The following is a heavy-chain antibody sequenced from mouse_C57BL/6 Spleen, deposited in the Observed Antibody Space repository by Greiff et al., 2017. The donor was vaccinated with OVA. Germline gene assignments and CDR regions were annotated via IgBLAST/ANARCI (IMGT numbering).Heavy chain of an antibody. J-gene: IGHJ4*01. CDR3: ARSRSDTVGAMDY. V-gene: IGHV1-82*01. CDR2: IYPGDGDT. CDR1: GYAFSSSW. Sequence: QVQLQQSGPELVKPGASVKISCKASGYAFSSSWMNWVKQRPGKGLEWIGRIYPGDGDTNYNGKFKGKATLTADKSSSTAYMQLSSLTSEDSAVYFCARSRSDTVGAMDYWGQGTSVTVSS. D-gene: IGHD5-1-1*01.